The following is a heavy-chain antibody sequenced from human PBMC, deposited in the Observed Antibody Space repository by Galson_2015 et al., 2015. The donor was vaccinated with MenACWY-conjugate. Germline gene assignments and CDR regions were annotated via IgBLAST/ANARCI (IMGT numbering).Heavy chain of an antibody. J-gene: IGHJ6*02. CDR3: ARDREGNSGSGSYYNYYAMDA. V-gene: IGHV1-18*01. CDR2: ISAYNGNT. Sequence: SVKVSCKASGYTFTSYGISWVRQAPGQGLEWMGWISAYNGNTNYVEKFQGRVTMTTDTSTSTTYTEMRSLRSDDTAVYYCARDREGNSGSGSYYNYYAMDAWGQGTTVTVSS. CDR1: GYTFTSYG. D-gene: IGHD3-10*01.